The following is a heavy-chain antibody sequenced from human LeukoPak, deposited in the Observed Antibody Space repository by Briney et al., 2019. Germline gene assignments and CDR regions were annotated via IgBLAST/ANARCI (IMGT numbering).Heavy chain of an antibody. CDR2: ISTSSSYI. Sequence: GGSLRLSCAASGFTFSSYSMNWVRQAPGKGLEWVSSISTSSSYIYYADSVKGRSTISRDNAKNSVYLHMDSLRAEDTAVYYCARAANLGWGIVVVTAIYDYWGQGTLVTVSS. D-gene: IGHD2-21*02. CDR1: GFTFSSYS. CDR3: ARAANLGWGIVVVTAIYDY. J-gene: IGHJ4*02. V-gene: IGHV3-21*01.